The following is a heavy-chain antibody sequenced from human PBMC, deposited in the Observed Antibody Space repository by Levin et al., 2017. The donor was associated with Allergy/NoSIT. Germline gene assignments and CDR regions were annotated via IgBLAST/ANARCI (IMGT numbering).Heavy chain of an antibody. Sequence: GGSLRLSCAASGFTFSSYLMSWVRQAPGKGLEWVANIKQDGSEKYYVDSVKGRFTISRDNAKNSLYLQMNSLRAEDTAVYYCAREGYDSSGYYGFPRGDYYYGMDVWGQGTTVTVSS. CDR2: IKQDGSEK. CDR3: AREGYDSSGYYGFPRGDYYYGMDV. J-gene: IGHJ6*02. V-gene: IGHV3-7*01. CDR1: GFTFSSYL. D-gene: IGHD3-22*01.